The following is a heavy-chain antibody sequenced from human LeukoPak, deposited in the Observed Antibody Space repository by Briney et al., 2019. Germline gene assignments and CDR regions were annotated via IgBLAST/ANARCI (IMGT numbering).Heavy chain of an antibody. D-gene: IGHD5-24*01. Sequence: RGGSLRLSCAASGFTFSSYAMSCVRPAHGKGLEWVSSISGSGGNTYYADSVQGRFTICRDNSKNTLYLQMNGLRAEDTAVYYCAKGRDGYNFNFDYWGQGTLVTVSS. CDR1: GFTFSSYA. CDR2: ISGSGGNT. CDR3: AKGRDGYNFNFDY. J-gene: IGHJ4*02. V-gene: IGHV3-23*01.